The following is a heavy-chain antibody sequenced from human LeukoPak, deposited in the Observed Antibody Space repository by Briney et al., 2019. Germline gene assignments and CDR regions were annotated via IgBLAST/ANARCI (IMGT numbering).Heavy chain of an antibody. V-gene: IGHV3-74*01. CDR2: INSDGSDT. CDR3: ARGWVPSDITLK. Sequence: GGSLRLSCAASGLTFSSYWMHWVRQAPGKGLVWVSRINSDGSDTNYADSVKGRFTISRDNARNTVYLQMNSLRVDDTAVYYCARGWVPSDITLKWGQGTMVTVSS. J-gene: IGHJ3*01. D-gene: IGHD3-22*01. CDR1: GLTFSSYW.